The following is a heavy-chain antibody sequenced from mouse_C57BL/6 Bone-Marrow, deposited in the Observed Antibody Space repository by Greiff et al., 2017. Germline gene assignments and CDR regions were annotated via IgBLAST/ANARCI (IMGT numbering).Heavy chain of an antibody. V-gene: IGHV1-85*01. CDR1: GYTFTSYD. CDR2: IYPRDGST. J-gene: IGHJ3*01. Sequence: QVQLQQSGPELVKPGASVKLSCKASGYTFTSYDTNWVKQRPGQGLEWIGWIYPRDGSTKYNEKFKGKTTLTVDTSSSTAYMEHHSLTSEDSAVYFCARERVITTVPFAYWGQGTLVTVSA. CDR3: ARERVITTVPFAY. D-gene: IGHD1-1*01.